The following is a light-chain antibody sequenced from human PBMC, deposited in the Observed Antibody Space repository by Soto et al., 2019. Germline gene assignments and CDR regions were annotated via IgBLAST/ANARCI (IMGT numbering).Light chain of an antibody. CDR3: QQYDYSRT. CDR1: QSITAP. CDR2: DVS. Sequence: DIQMTQSPSTLSASVGDSVTITCRASQSITAPLAWYQQKPGDAPKLLIYDVSHLESGVPSRFSGSGSGTQFSLTIRSLQPDDFATYYCQQYDYSRTFGQGTKVEIK. J-gene: IGKJ1*01. V-gene: IGKV1-5*01.